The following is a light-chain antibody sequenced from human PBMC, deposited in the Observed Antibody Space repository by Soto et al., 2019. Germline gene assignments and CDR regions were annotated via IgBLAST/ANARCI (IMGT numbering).Light chain of an antibody. CDR2: EGS. Sequence: QSALTQPASVSGSPGQSITISCTGTSSDVGSYNLVSWYQQHPGKAPKLMIYEGSKRPSGVSNRFSGSDSCNTASLTISGLQAEDGADYYCCSYAGSRVFGGGTKLTVL. CDR1: SSDVGSYNL. J-gene: IGLJ3*02. V-gene: IGLV2-23*01. CDR3: CSYAGSRV.